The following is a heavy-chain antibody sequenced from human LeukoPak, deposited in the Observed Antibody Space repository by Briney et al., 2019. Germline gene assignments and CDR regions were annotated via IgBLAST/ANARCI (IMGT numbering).Heavy chain of an antibody. CDR2: ISYDGSNK. Sequence: PGRSLRLSCAASGFTFSSYGMHWVRQAPGKGLEWVAVISYDGSNKYYADSVKGRFTISRDNSKNTLYLQMNSLRAEDTAVYYCAKVLVPDYYYGMDVWGQGTMVTVSS. D-gene: IGHD6-6*01. V-gene: IGHV3-30*18. CDR1: GFTFSSYG. CDR3: AKVLVPDYYYGMDV. J-gene: IGHJ6*02.